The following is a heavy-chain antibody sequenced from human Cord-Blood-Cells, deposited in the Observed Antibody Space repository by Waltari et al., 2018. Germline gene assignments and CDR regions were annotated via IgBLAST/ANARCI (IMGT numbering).Heavy chain of an antibody. CDR3: ARGPPDFARKGYSYGYY. Sequence: QVQLVQSGAEVKKPGSSVKVSCKASGGTFSSYAISWVRQAPGQGREWMGGNIPILGKANSAQEFQGRVTITADESTSTAYMELSSLRSEDTAVYYGARGPPDFARKGYSYGYYWGQGTLVTVSS. CDR1: GGTFSSYA. J-gene: IGHJ4*02. CDR2: NIPILGKA. D-gene: IGHD5-18*01. V-gene: IGHV1-69*01.